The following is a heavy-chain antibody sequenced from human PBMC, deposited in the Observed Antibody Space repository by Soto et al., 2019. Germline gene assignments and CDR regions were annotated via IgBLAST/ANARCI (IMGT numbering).Heavy chain of an antibody. CDR3: VRPVYRSSWFPFDR. CDR1: GGTFSSYA. D-gene: IGHD6-13*01. CDR2: IIPIFGTA. Sequence: ASVKFSCQASGGTFSSYAISWVRQAPGQGLEWMGGIIPIFGTANYAQKFQGRVTITADKSTSTAYMGLSSLRGEDTALYYCVRPVYRSSWFPFDRWGQGTLVTVSS. V-gene: IGHV1-69*06. J-gene: IGHJ4*02.